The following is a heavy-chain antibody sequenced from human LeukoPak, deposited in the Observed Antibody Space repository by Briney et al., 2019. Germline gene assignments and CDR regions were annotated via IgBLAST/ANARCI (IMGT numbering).Heavy chain of an antibody. V-gene: IGHV3-23*01. D-gene: IGHD6-13*01. CDR3: AKVLGLYSSSWPFDY. CDR2: ISGSGGST. CDR1: GFTFSSYA. Sequence: GGSLRLSCVASGFTFSSYAMSWVRQAPGKGLEWVSVISGSGGSTYYADSVKGRFTISRDNSKNTLYLQMNCLRAEDTAVYYCAKVLGLYSSSWPFDYWGQGTLVTVSS. J-gene: IGHJ4*02.